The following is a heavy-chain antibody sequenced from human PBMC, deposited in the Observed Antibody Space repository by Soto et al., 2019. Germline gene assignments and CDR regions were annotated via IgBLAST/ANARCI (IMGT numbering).Heavy chain of an antibody. Sequence: QVQLQESGPGLVKPSETLSLTCTVSGGSMSGFYWSWVRQPPGQVLEWIGYIFYSGTTNYNPSLKSRVPISVDPSNNQFSLRLNPVTAADTAVYYCARGGYSYGSFYYFDYWGQGALVTVSS. CDR1: GGSMSGFY. CDR2: IFYSGTT. D-gene: IGHD5-18*01. V-gene: IGHV4-59*01. CDR3: ARGGYSYGSFYYFDY. J-gene: IGHJ4*02.